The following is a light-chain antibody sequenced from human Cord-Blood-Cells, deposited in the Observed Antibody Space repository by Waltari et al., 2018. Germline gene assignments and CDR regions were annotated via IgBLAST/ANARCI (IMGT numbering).Light chain of an antibody. CDR1: ALPTQY. Sequence: SYELTQQPSVSVSPGQTARLTCPGDALPTQYAYWYQQKPGQAPVLVIYKDSERPSGIPERFSGSSSGTTVTLTISGVQAEDEADYYCQSADSSGTNWVFGGGTKLTVL. CDR2: KDS. J-gene: IGLJ3*02. V-gene: IGLV3-25*03. CDR3: QSADSSGTNWV.